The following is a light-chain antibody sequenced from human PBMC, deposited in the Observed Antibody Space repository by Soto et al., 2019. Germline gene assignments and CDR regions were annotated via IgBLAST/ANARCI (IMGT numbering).Light chain of an antibody. J-gene: IGKJ5*01. Sequence: VLTQSPATLSLVQGERATLSCRASQSVGSSLAWYQHKPGQAPRLLLYDASNRAAGIPARFSGSGSGTDFTLTISSLEPEDFAVYYCQQRSNWITFGQGTRLEIE. CDR3: QQRSNWIT. V-gene: IGKV3-11*01. CDR2: DAS. CDR1: QSVGSS.